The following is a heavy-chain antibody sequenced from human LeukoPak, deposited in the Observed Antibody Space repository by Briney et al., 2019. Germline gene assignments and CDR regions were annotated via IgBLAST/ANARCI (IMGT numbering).Heavy chain of an antibody. Sequence: VASVKVSCKASGYTFTSYYMHWVRQAPGQGLEWMGIINPSGGSTSYAQKFQGRVTMTRDTSTSTVYMELSSLRSEDTAAYYCASSIWKLVSYFDYWGQGTLVTVSS. CDR1: GYTFTSYY. CDR2: INPSGGST. D-gene: IGHD2/OR15-2a*01. V-gene: IGHV1-46*01. J-gene: IGHJ4*02. CDR3: ASSIWKLVSYFDY.